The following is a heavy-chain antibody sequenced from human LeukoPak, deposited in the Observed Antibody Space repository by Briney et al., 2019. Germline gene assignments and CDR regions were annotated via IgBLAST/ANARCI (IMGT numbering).Heavy chain of an antibody. Sequence: GRSLRLSCAASGFTFDDYAMHWVRQAPGKGLEWVSGISWNSVNIGYADSVKGRFTISRDNAKNSLYLQMNSLRAEDTALYYCVNGTYGDHWGQGTLVTVSS. V-gene: IGHV3-9*01. CDR1: GFTFDDYA. CDR2: ISWNSVNI. D-gene: IGHD1-14*01. CDR3: VNGTYGDH. J-gene: IGHJ4*02.